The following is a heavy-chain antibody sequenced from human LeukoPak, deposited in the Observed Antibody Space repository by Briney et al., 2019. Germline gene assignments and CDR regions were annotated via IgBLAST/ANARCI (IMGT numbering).Heavy chain of an antibody. CDR2: IIPILGIA. CDR1: GGTFSSYA. Sequence: SVKVSCKASGGTFSSYAISWVRQAPGQGLEWMGRIIPILGIANYAQKFQGRVTITADKSTTTAYMDLSSLRSEDTAVYYCARDKTDSSGYYRYFDYWGQGTLVTVSS. CDR3: ARDKTDSSGYYRYFDY. D-gene: IGHD3-22*01. V-gene: IGHV1-69*04. J-gene: IGHJ4*02.